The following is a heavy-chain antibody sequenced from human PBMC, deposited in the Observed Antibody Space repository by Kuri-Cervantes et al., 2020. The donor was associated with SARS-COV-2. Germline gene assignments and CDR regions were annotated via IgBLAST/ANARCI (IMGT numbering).Heavy chain of an antibody. CDR2: ISCNSGSI. Sequence: GGSLRLSCAASGFTFSSYEMNWVRQAPGKGLEWVSGISCNSGSIGYADSVKGRFTISRDNAKNSLYLQMNSLRAEDTALYYCAKDRMVQGVIRGNAFDPWGQGTLVTVSS. D-gene: IGHD3-10*01. V-gene: IGHV3-9*01. J-gene: IGHJ5*02. CDR3: AKDRMVQGVIRGNAFDP. CDR1: GFTFSSYE.